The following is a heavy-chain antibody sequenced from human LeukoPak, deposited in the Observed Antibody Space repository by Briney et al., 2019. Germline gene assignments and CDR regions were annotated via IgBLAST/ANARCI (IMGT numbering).Heavy chain of an antibody. CDR3: ARRLTGTPRGYFDY. CDR2: INHSGST. J-gene: IGHJ4*02. CDR1: GGSFSGYY. D-gene: IGHD1-7*01. Sequence: SETLSLTCAVYGGSFSGYYWSWIRQPPGKGLEWIGEINHSGSTNYNPSLKSRVTISVDTSKNQSSLKLSSVTAADTAVYYCARRLTGTPRGYFDYWGQGTLVTVSS. V-gene: IGHV4-34*01.